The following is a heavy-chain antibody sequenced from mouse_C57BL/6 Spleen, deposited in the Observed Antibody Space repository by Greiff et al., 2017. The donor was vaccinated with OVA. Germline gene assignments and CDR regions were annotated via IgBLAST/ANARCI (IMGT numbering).Heavy chain of an antibody. V-gene: IGHV1-81*01. CDR2: IYPRSGNP. Sequence: VQLQQSGAELARPGASVKLSCKASGYTFTSYGISWVKQRTGQGLEWIGEIYPRSGNPYYNEKFKGKATLTADKSSSTAYMELRSLTSEDSAVYFCARDSSGLYYAMDYWGQGTSVTVSS. CDR1: GYTFTSYG. D-gene: IGHD3-2*02. CDR3: ARDSSGLYYAMDY. J-gene: IGHJ4*01.